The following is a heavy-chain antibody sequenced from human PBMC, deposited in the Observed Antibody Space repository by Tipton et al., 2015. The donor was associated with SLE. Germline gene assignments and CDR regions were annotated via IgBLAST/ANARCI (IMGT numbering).Heavy chain of an antibody. J-gene: IGHJ4*02. D-gene: IGHD3-16*01. CDR2: IHYSGST. V-gene: IGHV4-39*07. CDR3: ARSLGYLDY. CDR1: GASISSNSYS. Sequence: TLSLTCIVSGASISSNSYSWGWIRQPPGKGLEWIGIIHYSGSTYFSSSLKSRVSISVDTSMNQFSLKLNSVTAADTAVYYCARSLGYLDYLGQGTLVTVSS.